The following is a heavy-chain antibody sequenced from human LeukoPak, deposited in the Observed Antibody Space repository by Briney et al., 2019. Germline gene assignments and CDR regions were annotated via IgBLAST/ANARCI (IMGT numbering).Heavy chain of an antibody. CDR3: ARHGGYHSPIDY. CDR2: IYISGNT. CDR1: GGSISSYY. Sequence: SETLSLTCTVSGGSISSYYWSWLRQPAGKGLEWIGNIYISGNTNYNPSLKSRVSISVDTSKNQFSLKLSSVTAADTAVYYCARHGGYHSPIDYWGQGTLVTVSS. D-gene: IGHD3-22*01. J-gene: IGHJ4*02. V-gene: IGHV4-59*08.